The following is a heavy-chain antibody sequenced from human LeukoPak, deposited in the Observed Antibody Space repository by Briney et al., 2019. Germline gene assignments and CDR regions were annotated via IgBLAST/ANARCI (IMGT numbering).Heavy chain of an antibody. J-gene: IGHJ4*02. D-gene: IGHD2-15*01. CDR1: GFTFSSYW. Sequence: GGSLRLSCAASGFTFSSYWMSWVRQAPGKGLEWVTFISHDGSRKYYADSVRGRFTISRDDSKNTLYVQMNSLRTEDTAVYYCARDLIDHCRSDYWGQGTLVTVSS. V-gene: IGHV3-30*03. CDR2: ISHDGSRK. CDR3: ARDLIDHCRSDY.